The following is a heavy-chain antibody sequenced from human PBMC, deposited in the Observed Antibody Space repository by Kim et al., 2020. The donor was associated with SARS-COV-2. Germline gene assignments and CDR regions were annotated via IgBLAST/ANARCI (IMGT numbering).Heavy chain of an antibody. V-gene: IGHV4-59*01. D-gene: IGHD6-19*01. J-gene: IGHJ4*02. CDR1: GGSISSYY. CDR2: IYYSGST. CDR3: ARTSRGYSSGGDH. Sequence: SETLSLTCTVSGGSISSYYWSWIRQSPGKGLEWIGYIYYSGSTNYNPSLKSRVTISLDTSKSQFSLKLSSVTAADTAVYYCARTSRGYSSGGDHWGQGTLVTVSS.